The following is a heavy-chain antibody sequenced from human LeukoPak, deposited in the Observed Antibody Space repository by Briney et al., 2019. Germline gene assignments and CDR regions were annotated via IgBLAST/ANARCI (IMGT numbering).Heavy chain of an antibody. V-gene: IGHV1-69*06. Sequence: SVKVSCKVSGGTFSTFGITWVRQAPGQGLEWMGGTIPIFGAKHYAQKFRGRVTFTADNSTTTTFMELSSLRSEDTALYFCASYSNWGDFDSWGQGTLVTVSS. J-gene: IGHJ4*02. CDR3: ASYSNWGDFDS. CDR1: GGTFSTFG. D-gene: IGHD7-27*01. CDR2: TIPIFGAK.